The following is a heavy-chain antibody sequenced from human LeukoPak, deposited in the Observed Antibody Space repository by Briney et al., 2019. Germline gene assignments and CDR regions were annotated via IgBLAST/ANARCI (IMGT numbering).Heavy chain of an antibody. CDR3: ARDMGPRYCSGGSGYPILLFFN. V-gene: IGHV3-13*04. CDR1: GFTFMSYD. CDR2: IGTAGDT. D-gene: IGHD2-15*01. Sequence: PGGSLRLSCADPGFTFMSYDLYWVRQATGKGLEWVSAIGTAGDTYYPGSVKGRFTISRENAKNSLYLQMNSLRAGDTAVYYCARDMGPRYCSGGSGYPILLFFNWGQRTLVTVSS. J-gene: IGHJ4*02.